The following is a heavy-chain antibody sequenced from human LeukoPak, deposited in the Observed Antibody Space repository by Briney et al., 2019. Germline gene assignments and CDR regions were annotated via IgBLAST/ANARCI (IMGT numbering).Heavy chain of an antibody. CDR3: ARQGGTIFGVVIRDFDY. J-gene: IGHJ4*02. CDR1: GYSISSGYY. Sequence: SETLSLTCAVSGYSISSGYYWGWIRQPPGKGREWMGSIYHSGSTYYNPSLKSRVTISVDTSKNQFSLKLSSVTAADTAVYYCARQGGTIFGVVIRDFDYWGQGTLVTVSS. D-gene: IGHD3-3*01. V-gene: IGHV4-38-2*01. CDR2: IYHSGST.